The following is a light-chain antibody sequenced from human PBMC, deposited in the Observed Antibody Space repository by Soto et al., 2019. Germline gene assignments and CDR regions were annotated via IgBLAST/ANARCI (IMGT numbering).Light chain of an antibody. V-gene: IGLV1-44*01. CDR1: RSNIGNNA. J-gene: IGLJ3*02. CDR2: NNN. CDR3: ATWDDSLNARGV. Sequence: QSVLTQTPSASGTPGQTVTISCSGSRSNIGNNAVGWYQQFPGTAPKLLIYNNNQRPSGVPDRFSGSKSGTSASLAISGLQSEDEADYYCATWDDSLNARGVFGGGTQLTVL.